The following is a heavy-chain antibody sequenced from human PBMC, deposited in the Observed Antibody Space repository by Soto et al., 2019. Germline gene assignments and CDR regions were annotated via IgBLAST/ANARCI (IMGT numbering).Heavy chain of an antibody. Sequence: PSETLSLTCTVSGGSISSYYWSWIRQPPGKGLEWIGYIYYSGNTNYNPSLKSRVTISVDTSKNQFSLKLTSMTAADTAVYYGERIVSATSGMDVGGQGTTVTVSS. CDR1: GGSISSYY. J-gene: IGHJ6*02. CDR2: IYYSGNT. D-gene: IGHD2-15*01. CDR3: ERIVSATSGMDV. V-gene: IGHV4-59*01.